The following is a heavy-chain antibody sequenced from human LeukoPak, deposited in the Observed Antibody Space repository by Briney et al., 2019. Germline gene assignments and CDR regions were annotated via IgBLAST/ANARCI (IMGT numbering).Heavy chain of an antibody. J-gene: IGHJ3*02. CDR2: IYAGDSDS. CDR1: GYSFTSYW. Sequence: GESLKTSCQASGYSFTSYWSGWVRQLHGKDLGWTGIIYAGDSDSRYSPSFQGQVTISADKSISTAYLQWSSLKDSDTAMYYCARPYGDYAWGGTSNAFDIWGQGKMVTVSS. D-gene: IGHD4-17*01. CDR3: ARPYGDYAWGGTSNAFDI. V-gene: IGHV5-51*01.